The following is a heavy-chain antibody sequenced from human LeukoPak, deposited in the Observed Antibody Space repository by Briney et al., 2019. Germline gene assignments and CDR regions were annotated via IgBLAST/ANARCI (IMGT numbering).Heavy chain of an antibody. Sequence: SETLSLTCTVSGGSINNYYWSWIRQPPGKGLEWIGYISYSGSTNYSPSLKSRVTISVDTSKNQFSLKLSSATAADTAVYYCARHRYYDSRFDSWGQGTLATVSS. CDR2: ISYSGST. CDR3: ARHRYYDSRFDS. V-gene: IGHV4-59*08. D-gene: IGHD3-16*01. CDR1: GGSINNYY. J-gene: IGHJ4*02.